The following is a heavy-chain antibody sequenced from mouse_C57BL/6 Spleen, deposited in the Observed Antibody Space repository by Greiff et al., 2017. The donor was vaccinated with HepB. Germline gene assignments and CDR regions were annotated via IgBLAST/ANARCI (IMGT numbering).Heavy chain of an antibody. D-gene: IGHD1-1*01. CDR1: GYSITSGYY. V-gene: IGHV3-6*01. Sequence: DVQLQESGPGLVKPSQSLSLTCSVTGYSITSGYYWNWIRQFPGNKLEWMGYISYDGSNNYNPSLKNRISITRDTSKNQFFLKLNSVTTEDTATYYCAREGITHWYFDVWGTGTTVTVSS. CDR2: ISYDGSN. CDR3: AREGITHWYFDV. J-gene: IGHJ1*03.